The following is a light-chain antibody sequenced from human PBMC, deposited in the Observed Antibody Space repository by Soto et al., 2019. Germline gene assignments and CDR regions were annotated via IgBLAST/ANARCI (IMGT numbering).Light chain of an antibody. CDR1: QTIRW. CDR3: QQYNSY. J-gene: IGKJ2*01. CDR2: DAS. V-gene: IGKV1-5*01. Sequence: DLQLTQSPSTLSASVGDRVAITCRASQTIRWLAWYQQKPGKAPKVLIYDASNLETGVPSRFSGSGSGTEFTLTINSLQPDDFATYYCQQYNSYFGQGTNLEIK.